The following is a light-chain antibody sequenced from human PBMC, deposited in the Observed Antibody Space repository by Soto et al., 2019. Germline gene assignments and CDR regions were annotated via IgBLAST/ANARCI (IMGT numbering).Light chain of an antibody. CDR1: LPISNY. V-gene: IGKV1-27*01. CDR3: QKYKGAHLT. CDR2: AAS. J-gene: IGKJ4*02. Sequence: DIQMTQSPSSLSASVVDRVTITCRASLPISNYLAWYQQKPGKIPNLLIYAASTLQAGVTSRFSGGGTGTDLTLTISSMQTEDVAAYYCQKYKGAHLTLGGGAKVDIK.